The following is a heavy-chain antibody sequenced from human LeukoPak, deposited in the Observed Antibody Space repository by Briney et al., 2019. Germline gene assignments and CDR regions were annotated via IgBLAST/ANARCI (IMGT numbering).Heavy chain of an antibody. D-gene: IGHD3-10*01. V-gene: IGHV1-46*01. J-gene: IGHJ4*02. CDR3: ATQYYGSGSYYPDY. Sequence: ASVKVSCKASGYTFTSYGISWVRQAPGQGLEWMGIINPSGGSTSYAQKFQGRVTMTRDMSTSTVYMELSSLRSEDTAVYYCATQYYGSGSYYPDYWGQGTLVTVSS. CDR2: INPSGGST. CDR1: GYTFTSYG.